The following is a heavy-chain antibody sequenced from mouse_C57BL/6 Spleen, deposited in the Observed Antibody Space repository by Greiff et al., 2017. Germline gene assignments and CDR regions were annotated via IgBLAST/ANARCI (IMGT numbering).Heavy chain of an antibody. CDR3: ARGDDGYYWFAY. CDR1: GYSFTDYY. Sequence: EVQLQQPGPELVKPGASVKISCKASGYSFTDYYMNWVKQSHGQSLEWIGEINPNYGSTSYNQKFKGKATLTVDPSSSTAYMQLNSLTSEDSAVNYCARGDDGYYWFAYWGQGTLVTVSA. D-gene: IGHD2-3*01. J-gene: IGHJ3*01. V-gene: IGHV1-39*01. CDR2: INPNYGST.